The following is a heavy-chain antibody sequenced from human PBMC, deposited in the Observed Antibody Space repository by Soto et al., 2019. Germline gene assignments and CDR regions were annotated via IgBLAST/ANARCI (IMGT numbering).Heavy chain of an antibody. V-gene: IGHV4-31*03. CDR1: GAALNSGNYY. CDR2: IYVTGAV. CDR3: PRLRIATNNYQWFAP. D-gene: IGHD2-21*01. Sequence: SETLSLTCSVSGAALNSGNYYWSWIRQVPGKGLEWIGHIYVTGAVDYNPSLRDRITISQDTSERQFSLNLRLVTAADTAVYYCPRLRIATNNYQWFAPGGQGSLVPVS. J-gene: IGHJ5*02.